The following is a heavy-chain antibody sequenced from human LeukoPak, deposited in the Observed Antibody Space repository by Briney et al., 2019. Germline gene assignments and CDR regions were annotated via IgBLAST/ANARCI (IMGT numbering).Heavy chain of an antibody. J-gene: IGHJ4*02. CDR2: IYYSGST. V-gene: IGHV4-59*08. CDR1: GGSISSYY. CDR3: ARSVSGWLLDY. D-gene: IGHD3-22*01. Sequence: PSETLSLTCTVPGGSISSYYWSWIRQPPGKGLEGIGYIYYSGSTNYNPSLKSRVTISIDTSKNQFSLKLSSVTAADTAVYYCARSVSGWLLDYWGQGTLVTVSS.